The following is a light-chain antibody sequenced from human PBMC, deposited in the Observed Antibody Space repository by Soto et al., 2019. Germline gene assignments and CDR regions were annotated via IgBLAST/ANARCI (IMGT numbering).Light chain of an antibody. J-gene: IGLJ1*01. CDR3: SSYTSASTLLYL. CDR2: GVT. Sequence: QSALTQPASVSGSPGQSLTISCTGTSSDVGGYNYVSWYQQHPGIAPKLLIYGVTSRPSGVSTRFSGSKSGNTASLTISGLQAEDEADYHCSSYTSASTLLYLFGTGTKLTVL. CDR1: SSDVGGYNY. V-gene: IGLV2-14*01.